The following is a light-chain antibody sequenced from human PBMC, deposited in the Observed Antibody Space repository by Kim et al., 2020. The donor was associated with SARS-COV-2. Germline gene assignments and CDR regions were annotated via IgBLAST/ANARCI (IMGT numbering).Light chain of an antibody. CDR3: QTWGTGIHWV. J-gene: IGLJ3*02. V-gene: IGLV4-69*01. Sequence: SVKLTCTLSSGHSSYAIAWHQQQPEKGPRYWMKLNSDGSHSKGDGIPDRFSGSSSGAERYLTISSLQSEDEADYYCQTWGTGIHWVFGGGTQLTVL. CDR1: SGHSSYA. CDR2: LNSDGSH.